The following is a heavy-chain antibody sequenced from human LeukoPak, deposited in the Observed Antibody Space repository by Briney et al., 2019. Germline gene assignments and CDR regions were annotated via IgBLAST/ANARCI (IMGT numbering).Heavy chain of an antibody. CDR2: ISCYNGHT. J-gene: IGHJ4*02. CDR1: GYSFTKYG. D-gene: IGHD6-6*01. Sequence: ASVKVSCKASGYSFTKYGLNWVRQAPGQGLQWMGWISCYNGHTHYAQNFQGRVTMTTDTSTNTAYIELRGLRSDDTALYYCARREGRSASPFFFDSWGQGTLVTVSS. V-gene: IGHV1-18*01. CDR3: ARREGRSASPFFFDS.